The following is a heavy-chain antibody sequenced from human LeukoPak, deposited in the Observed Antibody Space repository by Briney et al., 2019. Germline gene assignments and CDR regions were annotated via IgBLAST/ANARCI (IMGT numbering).Heavy chain of an antibody. D-gene: IGHD3/OR15-3a*01. Sequence: PGGPLRLSCAASGFTFSSYAMSWVRQAPGKGLEWVSYISSSSGTIYYADSVKGRFTISRDNAKNSLYLQMNSLRAEDTAVYYCARNGLLFLPSHMDVWGKGTTVTVSS. CDR1: GFTFSSYA. CDR2: ISSSSGTI. J-gene: IGHJ6*03. CDR3: ARNGLLFLPSHMDV. V-gene: IGHV3-48*04.